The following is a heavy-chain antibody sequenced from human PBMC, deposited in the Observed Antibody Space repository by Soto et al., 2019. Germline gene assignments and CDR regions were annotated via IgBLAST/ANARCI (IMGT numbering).Heavy chain of an antibody. CDR1: GGSISCGGYY. CDR2: IYYSGST. D-gene: IGHD3-9*01. CDR3: ARAYPPHYDILIGFSQTYYYYGMAV. J-gene: IGHJ6*02. V-gene: IGHV4-31*03. Sequence: QVQLQESGPGLVKPSQTLSLTCTVSGGSISCGGYYWSWIRQHPGKGLEWIAYIYYSGSTYYNPSLKSRVTISVDTSKNQFTLKLSSVTAADTAVYYCARAYPPHYDILIGFSQTYYYYGMAVCGQGTTVTVSS.